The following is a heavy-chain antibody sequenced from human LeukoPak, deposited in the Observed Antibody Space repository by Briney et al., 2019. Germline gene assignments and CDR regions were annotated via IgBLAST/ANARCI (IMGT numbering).Heavy chain of an antibody. CDR1: GFTFSSCW. J-gene: IGHJ4*02. Sequence: GGSLRLSCAASGFTFSSCWMHWVRQAPGKGLVWVSRINRDGSTTRYADSMKGRFTISRDNAKNTLDLQMSSLRVEDTAVYYCARDTSSSFDYWGQGILVTVSS. CDR3: ARDTSSSFDY. CDR2: INRDGSTT. D-gene: IGHD6-19*01. V-gene: IGHV3-74*01.